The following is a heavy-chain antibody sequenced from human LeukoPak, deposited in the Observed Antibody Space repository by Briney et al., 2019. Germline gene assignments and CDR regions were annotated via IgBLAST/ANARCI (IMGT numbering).Heavy chain of an antibody. CDR2: IYHSGDT. V-gene: IGHV4-59*08. Sequence: SETLSLTCTVSGGSISSSYWSWIRQPPGKGLEWIAYIYHSGDTSYTPSLKSRVIMSVDTSKNQFSLRLSSVTAADTAVYYCAKHGSGWRFDYWGQGTLVTVSS. CDR1: GGSISSSY. D-gene: IGHD6-19*01. J-gene: IGHJ4*02. CDR3: AKHGSGWRFDY.